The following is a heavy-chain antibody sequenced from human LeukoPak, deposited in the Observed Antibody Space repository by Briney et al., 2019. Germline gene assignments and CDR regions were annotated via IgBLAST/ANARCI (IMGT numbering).Heavy chain of an antibody. CDR2: ISSSSSTI. Sequence: HPGGSLRLSCAAPGFTFSSYSMNWVRQAPGKGLEWVSYISSSSSTIYYADSVKGRFAISRDNAKNSLYLQMNSLRAEDTAVYYCARAGSTFDYWGQGTLVTVSS. CDR1: GFTFSSYS. J-gene: IGHJ4*02. V-gene: IGHV3-48*01. CDR3: ARAGSTFDY. D-gene: IGHD5/OR15-5a*01.